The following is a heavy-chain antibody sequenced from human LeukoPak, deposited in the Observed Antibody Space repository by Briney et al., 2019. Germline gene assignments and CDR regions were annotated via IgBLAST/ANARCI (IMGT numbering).Heavy chain of an antibody. CDR2: VNDSGGT. CDR3: ARGGIWFGDLSINYGMDV. V-gene: IGHV4-34*01. D-gene: IGHD3-10*01. CDR1: GGSFSGYY. J-gene: IGHJ6*02. Sequence: SETLSLTCAVYGGSFSGYYWSWIRQPPGKGLEWIGDVNDSGGTNSNPSLKSRVTISVDTSKNQFSLKVSSVTAADTAVYYCARGGIWFGDLSINYGMDVWGQGTTVTVSS.